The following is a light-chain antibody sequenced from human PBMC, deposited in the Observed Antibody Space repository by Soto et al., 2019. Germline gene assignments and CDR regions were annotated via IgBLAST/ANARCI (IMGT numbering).Light chain of an antibody. CDR2: LEGGGSY. J-gene: IGLJ2*01. V-gene: IGLV4-60*03. Sequence: QLVLTQPSSASASLGSSVKLTCTPNSGRSNNIIAWHQQQPGKAPRHLMKLEGGGSYTKGSGVPDRFSGYSSGADRHLTISSLQSEDEADYYCETWDSNIHSPFGGGTKLTVL. CDR1: SGRSNNI. CDR3: ETWDSNIHSP.